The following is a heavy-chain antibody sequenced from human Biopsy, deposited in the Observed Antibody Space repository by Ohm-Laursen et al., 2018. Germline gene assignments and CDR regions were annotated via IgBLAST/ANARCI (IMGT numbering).Heavy chain of an antibody. J-gene: IGHJ5*02. V-gene: IGHV4-39*01. CDR1: GGSISSSTTYY. CDR3: ARHPTGFWFDP. CDR2: FYTTETT. Sequence: NLSLTCSVSGGSISSSTTYYWAWLRQPPGEGLEWIGSFYTTETTFYNPSLKSRFTISVDTSTNQFSLKVSSVTAADTALYFCARHPTGFWFDPWGHGTLVTVSS.